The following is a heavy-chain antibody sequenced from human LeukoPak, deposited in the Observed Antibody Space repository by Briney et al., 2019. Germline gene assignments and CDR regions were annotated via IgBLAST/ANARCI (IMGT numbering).Heavy chain of an antibody. V-gene: IGHV3-53*01. CDR1: GFTVTSKH. J-gene: IGHJ6*02. D-gene: IGHD3-10*01. CDR3: ARVGSYYDMDV. CDR2: VESGGDT. Sequence: GGSLRLSCAASGFTVTSKHMNWVRQAPGKGLEWVLVVESGGDTSYANSVRGRFIVSRDIFQNTLYLQMNSLRVDDTAVYYCARVGSYYDMDVWGQGTTVTVSS.